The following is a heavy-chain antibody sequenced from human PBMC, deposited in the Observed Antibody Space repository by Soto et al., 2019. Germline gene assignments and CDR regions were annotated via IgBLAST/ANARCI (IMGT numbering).Heavy chain of an antibody. Sequence: QVQLVQSGAEVKKPGSSVKVSCKASGGTFSSYTFSWVRQAPGQGLEWMGRIIPMLGIANYAQKFQGRVTITADKPTSTAYMELSSLRSEDTAVYYCANRGYSYGFVISWGQGTLVTVSS. CDR3: ANRGYSYGFVIS. CDR1: GGTFSSYT. V-gene: IGHV1-69*02. J-gene: IGHJ5*02. D-gene: IGHD5-18*01. CDR2: IIPMLGIA.